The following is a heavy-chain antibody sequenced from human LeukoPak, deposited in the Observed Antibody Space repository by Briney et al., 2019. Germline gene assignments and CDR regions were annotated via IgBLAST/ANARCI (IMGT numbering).Heavy chain of an antibody. CDR2: IYYTGNT. D-gene: IGHD6-13*01. J-gene: IGHJ6*03. Sequence: PSETLSLTCTVSGDFISSSNSYWGWIRQPPGKGLEWIGSIYYTGNTYYNASLKSRVSISVDTSKNQFSLKLSSVTAADTAVYYCVRGGSSSWPYYYYYMDVWGKGTTVTVSS. CDR3: VRGGSSSWPYYYYYMDV. CDR1: GDFISSSNSY. V-gene: IGHV4-39*07.